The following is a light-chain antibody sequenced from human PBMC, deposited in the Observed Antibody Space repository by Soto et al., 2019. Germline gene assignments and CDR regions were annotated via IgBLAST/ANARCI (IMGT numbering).Light chain of an antibody. Sequence: QSVLTQPPSVSGAPGQRVTISCTGSRSNIGAGYDVHWYQQLPGTAPKLLIYSNNQRPSGVPDRFSGSKSGTSASLAISGLRSEDEADYYCAAWDDSLSGVVFGGGTKVTVL. V-gene: IGLV1-47*02. J-gene: IGLJ2*01. CDR3: AAWDDSLSGVV. CDR1: RSNIGAGYD. CDR2: SNN.